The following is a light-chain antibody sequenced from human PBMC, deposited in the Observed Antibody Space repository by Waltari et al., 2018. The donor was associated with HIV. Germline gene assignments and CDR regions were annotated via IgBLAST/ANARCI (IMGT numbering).Light chain of an antibody. CDR2: GAA. CDR3: QLRTAVA. CDR1: QRFGSY. J-gene: IGKJ5*01. Sequence: EIVLTQSPAILSLSPGQRATLSRRARQRFGSYLDGCEQKPGQAPRLLSFGAANAATGTPARFSGSGSGKDFTLTSSSLEAEDFSVYYSQLRTAVAFGQGTRLEIK. V-gene: IGKV3-11*01.